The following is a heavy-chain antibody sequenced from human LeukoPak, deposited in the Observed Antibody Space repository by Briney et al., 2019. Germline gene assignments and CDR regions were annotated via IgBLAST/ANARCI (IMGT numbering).Heavy chain of an antibody. D-gene: IGHD1-26*01. V-gene: IGHV4-39*07. CDR2: IYHSGST. J-gene: IGHJ3*02. CDR1: GGSISSNSYY. CDR3: ARDLGSYLPSPNDAFDI. Sequence: SETLSLTCTVSGGSISSNSYYWGWIRQPPGKGLEWIGSIYHSGSTYYNPSLKSRVTISVDTSKNQFSLKLSSVTAADTAVYYCARDLGSYLPSPNDAFDIWGQGTMVTVSS.